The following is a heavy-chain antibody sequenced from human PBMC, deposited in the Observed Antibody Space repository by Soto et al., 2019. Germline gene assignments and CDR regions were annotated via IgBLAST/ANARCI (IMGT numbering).Heavy chain of an antibody. V-gene: IGHV3-23*01. CDR2: ISGSGGST. J-gene: IGHJ3*02. D-gene: IGHD3-3*01. Sequence: PGGSLRLSCAASGFTFSSYAMSWVRQAPGKGLEWVSAISGSGGSTYYADSVKGRFTISRDNSKNTLYLQMNSLRAEDTAVYYCAKDLSLGGDEFWSGYYFDAFDIWGQGTMVAVSS. CDR1: GFTFSSYA. CDR3: AKDLSLGGDEFWSGYYFDAFDI.